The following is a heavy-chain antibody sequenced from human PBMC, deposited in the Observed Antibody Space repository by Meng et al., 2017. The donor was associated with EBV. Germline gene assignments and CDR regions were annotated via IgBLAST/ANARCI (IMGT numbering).Heavy chain of an antibody. J-gene: IGHJ4*02. V-gene: IGHV3-23*01. CDR2: INTSGGNT. D-gene: IGHD3-16*01. CDR1: GFTFRKYG. CDR3: ANQLWDGGE. Sequence: EVQLLESGGGLVQPGGSLRLSCTASGFTFRKYGMTWVRQAPGKGLEWVSSINTSGGNTHYADSVEGRFTISRDNSKNTLYLQMNSLRAEDTAVYYCANQLWDGGEWGQGTLVTVSS.